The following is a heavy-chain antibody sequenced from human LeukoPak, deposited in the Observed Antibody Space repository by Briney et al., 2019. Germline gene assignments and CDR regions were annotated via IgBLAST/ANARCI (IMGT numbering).Heavy chain of an antibody. V-gene: IGHV4-34*01. J-gene: IGHJ4*02. D-gene: IGHD3-10*01. CDR1: GGSFSGYY. CDR3: ARGPDDYYGSGSYYY. CDR2: INHSGST. Sequence: KPSETLSLTCAVYGGSFSGYYWSWIRQPPGKGLEWIGEINHSGSTNYNPSLKSRVTISVDTSKNQFSLKLSSVTAADTAVYYCARGPDDYYGSGSYYYWGQGTLVTVSS.